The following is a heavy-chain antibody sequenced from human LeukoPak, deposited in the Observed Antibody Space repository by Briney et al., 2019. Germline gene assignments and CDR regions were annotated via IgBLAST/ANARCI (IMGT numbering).Heavy chain of an antibody. V-gene: IGHV3-30*04. Sequence: PGRSLRLSCAASGFTFSSYAMHWVRQAPGEGLEWVAVISYDGSNKYYADSVKGRFTISRDNSNNTLYLQMNSLRAEDTAVYYCARGGVLLWFGELSPVGYWGQGTLVTVSS. CDR1: GFTFSSYA. CDR2: ISYDGSNK. J-gene: IGHJ4*02. D-gene: IGHD3-10*01. CDR3: ARGGVLLWFGELSPVGY.